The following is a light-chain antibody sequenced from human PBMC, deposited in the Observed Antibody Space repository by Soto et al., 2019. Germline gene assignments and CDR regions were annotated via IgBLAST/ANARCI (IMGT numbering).Light chain of an antibody. Sequence: PGERATLSCRASQSFSSSSLAWYQQKPGQAPRLLIYGASSRATGIPNRFSGSGSGTDFTLTISRLEPEDFAVYYCQQYGSSPFTFGPGTKVDIK. CDR3: QQYGSSPFT. J-gene: IGKJ3*01. CDR1: QSFSSSS. CDR2: GAS. V-gene: IGKV3-20*01.